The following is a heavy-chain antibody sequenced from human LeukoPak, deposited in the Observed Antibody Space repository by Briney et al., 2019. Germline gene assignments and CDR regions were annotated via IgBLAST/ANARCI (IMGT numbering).Heavy chain of an antibody. Sequence: SETLSLTCTVSGGSISSRTYYWGWTRQPPGKGLEWIGSIYYSGSTYYNPSLKSRVTISVDTSKNQFSLKLGSVTAADTAVYYCARHFKTEVTDAFDIWGQGTMVTVSS. CDR2: IYYSGST. J-gene: IGHJ3*02. V-gene: IGHV4-39*01. CDR1: GGSISSRTYY. CDR3: ARHFKTEVTDAFDI.